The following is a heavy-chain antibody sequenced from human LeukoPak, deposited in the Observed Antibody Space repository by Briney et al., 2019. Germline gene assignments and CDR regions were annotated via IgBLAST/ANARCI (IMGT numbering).Heavy chain of an antibody. CDR3: AKGRYGYDYDS. CDR2: ISGSGGST. V-gene: IGHV3-23*01. Sequence: GGSLRLSCAASGFTFTSYDMSWVRQAPGKGLEWVSSISGSGGSTYYADSVKGRFTISRDKSKNTLYLQMNSLRVEDTAVYYCAKGRYGYDYDSWGQGTLVTVSS. J-gene: IGHJ4*02. D-gene: IGHD5-18*01. CDR1: GFTFTSYD.